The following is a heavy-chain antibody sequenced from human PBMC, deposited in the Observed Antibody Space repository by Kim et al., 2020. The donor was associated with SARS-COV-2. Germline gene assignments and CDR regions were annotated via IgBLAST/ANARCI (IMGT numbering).Heavy chain of an antibody. CDR3: ARRFFGLRYFDRRDYGMDV. Sequence: GESLKISCKGSGYSFTSYWIGWVRQMPGKGLEWMGIIYPGDSDTRYSPSFQGQVTISADKSISPAYLQWSSLKASDTAMYYCARRFFGLRYFDRRDYGMDVGGQGTTVTVSS. V-gene: IGHV5-51*01. D-gene: IGHD3-9*01. J-gene: IGHJ6*02. CDR2: IYPGDSDT. CDR1: GYSFTSYW.